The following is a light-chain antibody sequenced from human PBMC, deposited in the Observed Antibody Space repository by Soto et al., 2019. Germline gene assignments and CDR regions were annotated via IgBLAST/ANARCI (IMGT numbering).Light chain of an antibody. Sequence: EVLMTQSPATMAVPPGERATLSCRASQSVSGKLAWYQQKPGQAPRLLISGASTRATGVPARFSCSGSGTEFTLTITSLQSEDFAVYCCQQYNNWPLTFGPVTRLE. J-gene: IGKJ5*01. V-gene: IGKV3D-15*01. CDR3: QQYNNWPLT. CDR1: QSVSGK. CDR2: GAS.